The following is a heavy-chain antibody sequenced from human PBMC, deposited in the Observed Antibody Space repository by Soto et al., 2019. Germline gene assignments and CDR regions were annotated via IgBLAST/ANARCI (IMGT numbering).Heavy chain of an antibody. V-gene: IGHV4-59*01. J-gene: IGHJ4*02. CDR2: VYYTGST. D-gene: IGHD2-2*01. Sequence: KPSETLSLTCSVSGGSISGSYWSWIRQSPGKGLEWLGYVYYTGSTNYSPSLRSRVSISVDTSKNEFSMRLSSVTAADTAVYYCARGSRTSYCSSTSCFDYWGQGT. CDR1: GGSISGSY. CDR3: ARGSRTSYCSSTSCFDY.